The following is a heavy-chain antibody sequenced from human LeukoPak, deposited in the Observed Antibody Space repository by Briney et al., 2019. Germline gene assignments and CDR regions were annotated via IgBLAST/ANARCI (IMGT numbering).Heavy chain of an antibody. CDR3: AKHRYYDSSGYFDY. V-gene: IGHV3-23*01. J-gene: IGHJ4*02. Sequence: GGSLRLSCAASGFTFSSYAMSWVRQAPGKGLEWVSDISGSGGSTYYADSVKGRFTISRDNSKNTLYLQMNSLRAEDTAVYYCAKHRYYDSSGYFDYWGQGTLVTVSS. D-gene: IGHD3-22*01. CDR2: ISGSGGST. CDR1: GFTFSSYA.